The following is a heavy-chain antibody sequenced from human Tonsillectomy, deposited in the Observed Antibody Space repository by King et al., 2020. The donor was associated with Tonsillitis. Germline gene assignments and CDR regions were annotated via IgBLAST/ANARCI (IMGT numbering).Heavy chain of an antibody. CDR3: ARGLRLLEWLLAAMDV. V-gene: IGHV3-21*01. CDR1: GFNFSSYD. J-gene: IGHJ6*03. Sequence: VQLVESGGGLVKPGGSLRLSCAASGFNFSSYDINWVRQAPGKGLEWVSSISSSSNYIYYADSVKGRFTISRDNAKNSLYLQMNSLRAEDTAVYFCARGLRLLEWLLAAMDVWGKGTTVTVSS. CDR2: ISSSSNYI. D-gene: IGHD3-3*01.